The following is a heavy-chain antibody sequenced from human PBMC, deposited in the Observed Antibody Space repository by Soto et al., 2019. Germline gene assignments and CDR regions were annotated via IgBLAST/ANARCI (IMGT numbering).Heavy chain of an antibody. J-gene: IGHJ6*02. CDR2: ISAYNGNT. Sequence: GASVKVPCKASGCTFTSYGISWVRQAPGQGLEWMGWISAYNGNTNYAQKLQGRVTMTTDTSTSTAYMELRSLRSDDTAVYYCARQITMIVVVHPYSYGMDVWGQGTTVTVSS. CDR3: ARQITMIVVVHPYSYGMDV. CDR1: GCTFTSYG. V-gene: IGHV1-18*01. D-gene: IGHD3-22*01.